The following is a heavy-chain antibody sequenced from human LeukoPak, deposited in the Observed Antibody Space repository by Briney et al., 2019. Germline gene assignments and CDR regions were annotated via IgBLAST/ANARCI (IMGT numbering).Heavy chain of an antibody. CDR3: AKDIVTVVKGGYFDY. CDR1: GFTLSTSA. V-gene: IGHV3-21*04. J-gene: IGHJ4*02. CDR2: INNVRSHI. D-gene: IGHD4-23*01. Sequence: GGSLRLSCAASGFTLSTSAMNWVRQAPGKGLEWVSSINNVRSHIYYADSVRGRFTISRDNAKNSLYLQMNSLRAEDTALYYCAKDIVTVVKGGYFDYWGQGTLVTVSS.